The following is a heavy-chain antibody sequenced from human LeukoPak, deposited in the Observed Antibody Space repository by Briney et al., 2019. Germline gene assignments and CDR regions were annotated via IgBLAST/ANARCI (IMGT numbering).Heavy chain of an antibody. CDR3: ARAVNSTRWLQLWDY. Sequence: QPGGSLRLSCAASGFTFSSYAMSWVRQAPGKGLEWVSVISGSGGSIYYADSVKGRFTISRDNSKNTLYLQMNSLRAEDTAVYYCARAVNSTRWLQLWDYWGQGTLVTVSS. V-gene: IGHV3-23*01. CDR2: ISGSGGSI. J-gene: IGHJ4*02. CDR1: GFTFSSYA. D-gene: IGHD5-24*01.